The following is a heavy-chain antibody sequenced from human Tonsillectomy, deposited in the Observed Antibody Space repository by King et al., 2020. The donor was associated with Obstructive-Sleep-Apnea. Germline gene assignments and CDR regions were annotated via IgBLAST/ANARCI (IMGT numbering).Heavy chain of an antibody. J-gene: IGHJ5*02. CDR3: AEIVGATNGGS. D-gene: IGHD1-26*01. V-gene: IGHV3-66*01. CDR1: GFTVSSNY. Sequence: VQLVESGGGLVQPGGSLRLSCAASGFTVSSNYMSWVRQAPGKGLEWVSLIYSRGTTYYADSVKGKFTISRENSQNTLYLQMNSLRAEDTAVYYCAEIVGATNGGSWGQGTLVTVSS. CDR2: IYSRGTT.